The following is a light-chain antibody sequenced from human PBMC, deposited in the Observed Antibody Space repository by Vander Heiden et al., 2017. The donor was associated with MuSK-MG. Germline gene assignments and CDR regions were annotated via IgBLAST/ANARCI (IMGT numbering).Light chain of an antibody. CDR3: QQDNNCPLT. V-gene: IGKV3-15*01. CDR1: QSVTSN. CDR2: GAS. J-gene: IGKJ1*01. Sequence: EKVMTQSPATLSVSPGERATLSCRASQSVTSNLAWYQQKPGQAPRLLIYGASTRATGIPARFSGSGSGTEFTLTISSLQSEDFAVYYCQQDNNCPLTFGQGTKVEIK.